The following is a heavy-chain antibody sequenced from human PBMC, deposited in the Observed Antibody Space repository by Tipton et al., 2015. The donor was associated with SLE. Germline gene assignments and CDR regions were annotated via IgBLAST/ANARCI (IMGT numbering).Heavy chain of an antibody. Sequence: TLSLTCTVSGGSLNNHFCSWIRQSAGKGLEWIGRVSPSGGTNYNPSLKSRVTMSVDTSRNQFSLKLSSVTAADTAVYYCARQVGAKAFDIWGQGTMVTVSS. V-gene: IGHV4-4*07. CDR3: ARQVGAKAFDI. D-gene: IGHD1-26*01. CDR2: VSPSGGT. CDR1: GGSLNNHF. J-gene: IGHJ3*02.